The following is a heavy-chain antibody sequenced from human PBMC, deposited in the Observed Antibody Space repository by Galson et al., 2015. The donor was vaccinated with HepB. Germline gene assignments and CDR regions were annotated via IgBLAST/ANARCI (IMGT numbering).Heavy chain of an antibody. Sequence: SVKVSCKASGYTFTSYDINWVRQATGQGLEWMGWMNPNSGNTGYAQKFQGRVTVTRSTSISTAYMELSSLRSEDTAVYYCARMAPPGGWLVQTFYYYYYYYMDVWGKGTTVTVSS. V-gene: IGHV1-8*01. D-gene: IGHD6-19*01. CDR1: GYTFTSYD. J-gene: IGHJ6*03. CDR3: ARMAPPGGWLVQTFYYYYYYYMDV. CDR2: MNPNSGNT.